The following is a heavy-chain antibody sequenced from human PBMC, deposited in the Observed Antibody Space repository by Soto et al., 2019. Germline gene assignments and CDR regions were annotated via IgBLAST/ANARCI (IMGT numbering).Heavy chain of an antibody. CDR1: GFTFSSYW. J-gene: IGHJ5*02. CDR2: INSDGSST. CDR3: ATLSLGS. Sequence: HPGGSLRLSCAASGFTFSSYWMHWVRQAPGKGPVWVSRINSDGSSTSYADSVKGRFAISRDNAKNTLYLQMNSLRAEDTAVYYCATLSLGSWGQGTLVTVSS. V-gene: IGHV3-74*01. D-gene: IGHD2-15*01.